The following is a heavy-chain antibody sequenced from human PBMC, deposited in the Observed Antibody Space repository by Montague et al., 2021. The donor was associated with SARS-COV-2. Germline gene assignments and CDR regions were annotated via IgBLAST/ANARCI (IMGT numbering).Heavy chain of an antibody. CDR3: ARVEFDGGYDSVPLDV. D-gene: IGHD5-12*01. Sequence: TLSLTCTVSGGSISSGGYYWSWIRQHPGKGLGWIGYIYYSGSTYYNPSLKSRVTISVDTSKNQFSLKLSSVTAADTAVYYCARVEFDGGYDSVPLDVWGQGTTVTVSS. CDR2: IYYSGST. CDR1: GGSISSGGYY. J-gene: IGHJ6*02. V-gene: IGHV4-31*03.